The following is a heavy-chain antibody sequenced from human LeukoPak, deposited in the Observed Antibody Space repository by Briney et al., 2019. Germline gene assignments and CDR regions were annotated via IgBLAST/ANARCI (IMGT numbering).Heavy chain of an antibody. D-gene: IGHD3-22*01. Sequence: GASVKVSCKASGYTFTGYYMHWLRQAPGQGLEWMGRINPNSGGTNYAQKFQGRVTMTRDTSISTAYMELSRLRSDDTAVYYCARDDYSSGYYLEYWGQGTLVTVSS. CDR2: INPNSGGT. CDR3: ARDDYSSGYYLEY. J-gene: IGHJ4*02. CDR1: GYTFTGYY. V-gene: IGHV1-2*06.